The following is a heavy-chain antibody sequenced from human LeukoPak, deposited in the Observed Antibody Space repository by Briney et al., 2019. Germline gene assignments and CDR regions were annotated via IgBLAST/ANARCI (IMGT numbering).Heavy chain of an antibody. CDR2: IYTTGST. V-gene: IGHV4-4*07. CDR1: GGSISSYY. D-gene: IGHD1-26*01. CDR3: AIRKGATSFDY. J-gene: IGHJ4*02. Sequence: SETLSLTCTVSGGSISSYYWTWIRQPAGKGLEWIGRIYTTGSTNYNPSLNSRVTMSVDTSKKQFSLKLSSVTAADTAVYYCAIRKGATSFDYWGQGTLVTVSS.